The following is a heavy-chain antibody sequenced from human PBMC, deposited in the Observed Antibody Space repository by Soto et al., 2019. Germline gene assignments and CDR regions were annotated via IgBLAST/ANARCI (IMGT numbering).Heavy chain of an antibody. V-gene: IGHV4-4*02. D-gene: IGHD6-13*01. CDR2: IYHSGGT. Sequence: SETLSLTCAVSGGSISSSNWWSWVRQPPGKGLEWIGEIYHSGGTNYNPSLKSRVTISVDKSKNQFSLKLSSVTAADTAVYYCARVTAAAGTDYYYGMDVWGQGTTVTVSS. J-gene: IGHJ6*02. CDR3: ARVTAAAGTDYYYGMDV. CDR1: GGSISSSNW.